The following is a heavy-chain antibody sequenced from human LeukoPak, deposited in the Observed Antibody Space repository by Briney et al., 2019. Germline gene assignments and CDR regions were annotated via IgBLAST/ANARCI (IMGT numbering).Heavy chain of an antibody. Sequence: ASVKVSCKASGYTFTDYYMHWVRQAPGQGLQWMGRINPSSGGTNYAQKFQGRVTMTRDKSINTAYMELGRLRSDDTAVYYCARDKIWMTTVPNAFDIWGQGTMVTVSS. V-gene: IGHV1-2*06. CDR2: INPSSGGT. CDR1: GYTFTDYY. J-gene: IGHJ3*02. D-gene: IGHD4-17*01. CDR3: ARDKIWMTTVPNAFDI.